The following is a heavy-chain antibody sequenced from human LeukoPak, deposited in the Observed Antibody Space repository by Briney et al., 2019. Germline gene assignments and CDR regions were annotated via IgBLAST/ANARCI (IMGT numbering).Heavy chain of an antibody. J-gene: IGHJ6*04. Sequence: RGSLRLSCAASGFTFSNYAMHWVRQAPGKGLEWVAVISSDGSNKYYADSVKGRFTFSRDNSKNTLYLQMTSLRAEDTAVYYCARVNFAAAAMDVWGKGTTVTVSS. CDR2: ISSDGSNK. D-gene: IGHD6-13*01. CDR1: GFTFSNYA. CDR3: ARVNFAAAAMDV. V-gene: IGHV3-30*04.